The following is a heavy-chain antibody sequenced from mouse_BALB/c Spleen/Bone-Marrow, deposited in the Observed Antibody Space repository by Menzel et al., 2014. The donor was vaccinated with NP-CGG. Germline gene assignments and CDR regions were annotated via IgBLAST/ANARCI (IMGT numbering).Heavy chain of an antibody. D-gene: IGHD2-14*01. CDR2: IDPYYGGI. J-gene: IGHJ3*01. CDR3: ARSIEYRPLTY. CDR1: GYSFXGYI. Sequence: VQLKESGPELEKPGASVKISCKASGYSFXGYIMNWVKQSNGKSLEWIGNIDPYYGGISYNQKFKDKATLTVDKSSSTAYMQLKSLTSEDSAVYYCARSIEYRPLTYWGQGTLVTVSA. V-gene: IGHV1-39*01.